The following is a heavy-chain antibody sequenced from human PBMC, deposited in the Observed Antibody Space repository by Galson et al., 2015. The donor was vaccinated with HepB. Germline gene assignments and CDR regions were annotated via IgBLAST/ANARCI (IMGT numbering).Heavy chain of an antibody. V-gene: IGHV1-69*10. D-gene: IGHD1-7*01. CDR3: ARDLALELRLSPGEWFDP. CDR1: GGTFSSYA. J-gene: IGHJ5*02. Sequence: SVKVSCKASGGTFSSYAISWVRQAPGQGLEWMGGIIPIFGIANYAQKFQGRVTITADKSTSTAYMELSSLRSEDTAVYYCARDLALELRLSPGEWFDPWGQGTLVTVSS. CDR2: IIPIFGIA.